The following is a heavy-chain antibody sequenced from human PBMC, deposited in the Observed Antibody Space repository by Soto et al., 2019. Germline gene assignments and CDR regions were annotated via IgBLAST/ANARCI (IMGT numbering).Heavy chain of an antibody. Sequence: PGGSLRLSCAASGFTFSSYAMSWVRQAPGKGLERVSAISGSGGSTYYADSVKGRFTISRDNSKNTLYLQMNSLRAEDTAVYYCAKKDSPGPLRTPGSNYYYYYGMDVWGQGTTVTVSS. J-gene: IGHJ6*02. CDR3: AKKDSPGPLRTPGSNYYYYYGMDV. V-gene: IGHV3-23*01. CDR1: GFTFSSYA. D-gene: IGHD5-12*01. CDR2: ISGSGGST.